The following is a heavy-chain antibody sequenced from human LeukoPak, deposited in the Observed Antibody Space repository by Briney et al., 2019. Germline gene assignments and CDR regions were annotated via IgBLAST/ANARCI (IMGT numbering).Heavy chain of an antibody. J-gene: IGHJ4*02. CDR2: IIPVFGTV. CDR1: GDNFNNYV. D-gene: IGHD6-13*01. CDR3: EAAGGINWYIY. V-gene: IGHV1-69*13. Sequence: SVKVSCTASGDNFNNYVISWVRQAPGQGLEWMGGIIPVFGTVKYAQKFQGRVTITADESTSTAYMELDSLKSSDTALYFCEAAGGINWYIYWGQGTRVTVSS.